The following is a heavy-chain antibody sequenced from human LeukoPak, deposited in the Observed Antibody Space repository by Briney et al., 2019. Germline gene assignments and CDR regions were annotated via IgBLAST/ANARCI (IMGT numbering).Heavy chain of an antibody. CDR3: AKDRVGASHDAFDI. CDR2: INQGGSVK. V-gene: IGHV3-7*01. Sequence: GGSLRLSCAASGFSFRDFWMTWVRQAPGKGLEWVANINQGGSVKYYVDSVKGRFTISRDDAKSSLYVQMNSLRDEDTAVYYCAKDRVGASHDAFDIWGQGTMVTVSS. D-gene: IGHD1-26*01. CDR1: GFSFRDFW. J-gene: IGHJ3*02.